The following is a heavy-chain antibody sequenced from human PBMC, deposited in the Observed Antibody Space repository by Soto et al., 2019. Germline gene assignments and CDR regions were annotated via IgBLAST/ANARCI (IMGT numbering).Heavy chain of an antibody. CDR1: GGSISSPSYY. Sequence: SETLSLTCTVSGGSISSPSYYWAWIRQPPGKGLEWIGSICYTGITYYNPSLRSRVTMSVGTSKNQFSLKLTSVTAADTAVYYCASHGVAALQFDSWGQGTLVTVSS. J-gene: IGHJ4*02. CDR3: ASHGVAALQFDS. D-gene: IGHD2-15*01. V-gene: IGHV4-39*01. CDR2: ICYTGIT.